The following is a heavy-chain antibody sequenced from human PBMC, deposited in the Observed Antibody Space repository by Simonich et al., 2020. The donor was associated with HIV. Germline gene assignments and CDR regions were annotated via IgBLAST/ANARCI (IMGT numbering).Heavy chain of an antibody. J-gene: IGHJ4*02. V-gene: IGHV4-34*01. CDR2: INHSGST. CDR3: AREKGSSYDY. CDR1: GGSFSGYY. D-gene: IGHD6-13*01. Sequence: QVQLQQWGAGLLKPSETLSLTCAVHGGSFSGYYWSWIRQPAGKGLEWIGEINHSGSTKYKSSLKSRVTISVDTSKNQFSLKLTSGTAADTAVYYCAREKGSSYDYWGQGTLVTVSS.